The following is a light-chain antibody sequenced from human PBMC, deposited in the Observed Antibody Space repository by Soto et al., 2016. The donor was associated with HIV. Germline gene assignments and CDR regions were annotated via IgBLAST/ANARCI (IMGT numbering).Light chain of an antibody. Sequence: SYELTQPPSESVAPRKTATITCGGNNIGSKSVHWYQQKPGQAPELVVYDDSDRPSGIPERFSGSNSGNTAILTISGVEAGDEADYYCQVWDITTDHAVFGGGTKLTVL. J-gene: IGLJ3*02. V-gene: IGLV3-21*03. CDR3: QVWDITTDHAV. CDR2: DDS. CDR1: NIGSKS.